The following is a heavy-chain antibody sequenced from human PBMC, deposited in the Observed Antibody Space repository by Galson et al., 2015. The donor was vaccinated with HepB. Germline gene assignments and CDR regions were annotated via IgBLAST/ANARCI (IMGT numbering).Heavy chain of an antibody. CDR1: GFTVSSNY. CDR3: ARDVYYYDSSGPRFGYFDS. J-gene: IGHJ4*02. D-gene: IGHD3-22*01. CDR2: IYYGSST. Sequence: SLRLSCAASGFTVSSNYMTWVRQAPGKGLEWVSVIYYGSSTYYADSVKGRSTISRDNSKNTLYLQMSNLRAEDTAVYYCARDVYYYDSSGPRFGYFDSWGQGTLVTVSS. V-gene: IGHV3-53*01.